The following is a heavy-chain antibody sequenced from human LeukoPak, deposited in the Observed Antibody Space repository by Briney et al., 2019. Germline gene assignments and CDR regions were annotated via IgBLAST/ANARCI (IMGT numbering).Heavy chain of an antibody. V-gene: IGHV3-30*04. CDR3: ARDTSSRDYGPGNWWFDP. CDR2: ISYDGSNE. Sequence: PGRSLRLSCAASGFTFSSYVMHWVRQAPGKGLEWVAIISYDGSNEYYADSVKGRFTISRDNSKNSLYLQMNSLRAEDTAVYYCARDTSSRDYGPGNWWFDPWGQGTLVTVSS. J-gene: IGHJ5*02. CDR1: GFTFSSYV. D-gene: IGHD3-10*01.